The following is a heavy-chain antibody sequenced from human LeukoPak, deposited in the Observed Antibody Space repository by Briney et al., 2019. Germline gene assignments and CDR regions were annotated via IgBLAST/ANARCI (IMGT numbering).Heavy chain of an antibody. V-gene: IGHV1-69*04. CDR3: ARVLSGCWLWF. CDR2: IIPTLEIA. CDR1: GGTFSSYA. D-gene: IGHD6-25*01. J-gene: IGHJ4*02. Sequence: SVKVSFKPSGGTFSSYAITGVRQSPGQGLEWMGRIIPTLEIANCAQKFQGRVTITADKSTSTAYMELSSLRPEDTAVYYCARVLSGCWLWFWGQGTVVTVSS.